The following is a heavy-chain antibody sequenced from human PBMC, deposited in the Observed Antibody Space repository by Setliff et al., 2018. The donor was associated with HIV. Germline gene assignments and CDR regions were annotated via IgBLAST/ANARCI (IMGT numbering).Heavy chain of an antibody. Sequence: PSETLSLTCRPSGDSIVFDDSTRSYHCSWIRQPPGKGLEWIGSTPNRGRTNYNPSLRSRVTISLDTSTSQFSLRLNSVTAADTAHYFCVVYFNGNGGRGVWGQGTQVTVSS. V-gene: IGHV4-39*07. J-gene: IGHJ4*02. CDR3: VVYFNGNGGRGV. CDR2: TPNRGRT. CDR1: GDSIVFDDSTRSYH. D-gene: IGHD2-15*01.